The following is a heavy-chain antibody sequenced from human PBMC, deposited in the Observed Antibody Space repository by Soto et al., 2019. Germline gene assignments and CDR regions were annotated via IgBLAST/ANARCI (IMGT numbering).Heavy chain of an antibody. Sequence: GSLRLSCAASGFTFSSYGMHWVRQAPDKGLEWVAVISYDGSNKYYADSVKGRFTISRDNSKNTLYLQMNSLRAEDTAVYYCAKSKPSTESYRIFDYWGQGTLVTVSS. J-gene: IGHJ4*02. D-gene: IGHD3-16*02. CDR3: AKSKPSTESYRIFDY. CDR2: ISYDGSNK. CDR1: GFTFSSYG. V-gene: IGHV3-30*18.